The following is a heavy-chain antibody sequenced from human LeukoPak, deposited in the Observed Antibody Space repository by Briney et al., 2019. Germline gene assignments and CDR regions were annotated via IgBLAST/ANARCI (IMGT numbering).Heavy chain of an antibody. J-gene: IGHJ4*02. V-gene: IGHV3-9*01. CDR1: GFTFDDYA. CDR2: ISLNSGSI. D-gene: IGHD3-9*01. Sequence: GRSLRLSCAASGFTFDDYAMHWVRQAPGKGLEWVAGISLNSGSIVYADSVKGRFTISRDNAKNSLYLQMNSLRVEDTALYYCAKGVNFDWLLSYCDSWGQGTLVTVSS. CDR3: AKGVNFDWLLSYCDS.